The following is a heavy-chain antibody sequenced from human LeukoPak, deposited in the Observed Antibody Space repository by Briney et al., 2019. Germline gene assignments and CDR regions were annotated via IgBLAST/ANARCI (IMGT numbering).Heavy chain of an antibody. CDR1: GYTFTSNY. Sequence: ASVKVSCKAFGYTFTSNYMHWVRQAPGQGPEWMGVISPSGGSTTYAQKFQGRVTMTRDTSISTAYMELSRLRSDDTAVYYCARVPRSRGYSYGFDYWGQGTLVTVSS. CDR3: ARVPRSRGYSYGFDY. D-gene: IGHD5-18*01. V-gene: IGHV1-2*02. J-gene: IGHJ4*02. CDR2: ISPSGGST.